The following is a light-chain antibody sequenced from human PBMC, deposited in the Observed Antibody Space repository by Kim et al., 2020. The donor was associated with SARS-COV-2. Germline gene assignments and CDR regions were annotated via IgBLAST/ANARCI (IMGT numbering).Light chain of an antibody. CDR1: QSILSTSNNKNF. J-gene: IGKJ4*01. V-gene: IGKV4-1*01. CDR2: WAS. CDR3: QQYYSFPLT. Sequence: DIVMTQSPDSLAVSLGARATIYCKSSQSILSTSNNKNFLSWYQQKPGQPPKLLTFWASARDSGVPDRFTGSGSGTDFALTISSLQADDVAVYYCQQYYSFPLTFGGGTKVDIK.